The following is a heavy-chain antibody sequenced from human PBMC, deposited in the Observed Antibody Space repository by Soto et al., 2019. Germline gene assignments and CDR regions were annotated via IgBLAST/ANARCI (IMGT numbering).Heavy chain of an antibody. D-gene: IGHD3-10*01. V-gene: IGHV3-23*01. CDR3: ATRPTYYYGSGSPKIDDY. Sequence: PGGSLRLSCAASGFTFSSYAMSWVRQAPGKGLEWVSAISGSGGSTYYADSVKGRFTISRDNSKNTLYLQMNSLRAEDTAVYYCATRPTYYYGSGSPKIDDYWGQGTLVTVSS. CDR1: GFTFSSYA. J-gene: IGHJ4*02. CDR2: ISGSGGST.